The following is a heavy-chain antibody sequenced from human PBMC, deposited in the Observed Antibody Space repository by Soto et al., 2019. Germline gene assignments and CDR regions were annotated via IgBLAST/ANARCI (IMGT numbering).Heavy chain of an antibody. D-gene: IGHD4-17*01. Sequence: PGGSLRLSCAASGFTFSNFAMSWVRRAPGKGLEWISGITRNSENKYYADSVEGRFTISRDNSKKTLFLQVNSLRVDDTATYYCAKDPVNGDSKWAFGPWGQGTLVTVSS. V-gene: IGHV3-23*01. J-gene: IGHJ5*02. CDR2: ITRNSENK. CDR3: AKDPVNGDSKWAFGP. CDR1: GFTFSNFA.